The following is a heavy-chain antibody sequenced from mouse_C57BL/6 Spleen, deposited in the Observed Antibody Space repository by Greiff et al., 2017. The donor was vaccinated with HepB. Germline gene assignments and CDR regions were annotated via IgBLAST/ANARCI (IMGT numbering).Heavy chain of an antibody. CDR2: ISGGGGNT. V-gene: IGHV5-9*01. Sequence: EVKLVESGGGLVKPGGSLKLSCAASGFTFSSYTMSWVRQTPEKRLEWVATISGGGGNTYYPDSVKGRFTISRDNAKNTLYLQMSSLRSEDTALYYCARHYGSSYNWYFDVWGTGTTVTVSS. CDR1: GFTFSSYT. D-gene: IGHD1-1*01. CDR3: ARHYGSSYNWYFDV. J-gene: IGHJ1*03.